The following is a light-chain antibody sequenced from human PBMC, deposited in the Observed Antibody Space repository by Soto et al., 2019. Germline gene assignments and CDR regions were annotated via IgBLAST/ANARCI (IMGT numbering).Light chain of an antibody. CDR1: SSNIGAGYD. CDR3: QSYDSSLSGYVV. CDR2: GNS. V-gene: IGLV1-40*01. J-gene: IGLJ2*01. Sequence: QSVLTQPPSVSGAPGQRVTISCTGSSSNIGAGYDVHWYQPLSGTAPKLLIYGNSNRPSGVPDRFSGSKSGTSASLAITGLQAEDEADYYCQSYDSSLSGYVVFGGGTKLTVL.